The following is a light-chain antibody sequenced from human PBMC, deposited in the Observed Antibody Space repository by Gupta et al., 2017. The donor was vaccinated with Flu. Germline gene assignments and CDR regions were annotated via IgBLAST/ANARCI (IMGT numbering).Light chain of an antibody. Sequence: DIVLTQSPATLSVSPGERATLSCRASQSVSSNLAWYQQKPGQAPRLLIYGASTSATGIPARFSGSGSGTEFTLTISSLQSEDFAVYYCQQYKNWPRTFGQGTKVEIK. J-gene: IGKJ1*01. CDR1: QSVSSN. CDR3: QQYKNWPRT. CDR2: GAS. V-gene: IGKV3-15*01.